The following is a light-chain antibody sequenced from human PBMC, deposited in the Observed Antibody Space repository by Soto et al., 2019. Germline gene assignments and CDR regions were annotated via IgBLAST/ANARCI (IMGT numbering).Light chain of an antibody. Sequence: EIVLTQSPATLSLSPGERATLSCRASQSLSSNFLAWYQQKPGQPPRLLIYDSSTRATGFPDRFSGSGSGTDFTLTIIRLEPEDFAVYYCQQYGSSQTFGQGTKVEIK. V-gene: IGKV3-20*01. J-gene: IGKJ1*01. CDR2: DSS. CDR1: QSLSSNF. CDR3: QQYGSSQT.